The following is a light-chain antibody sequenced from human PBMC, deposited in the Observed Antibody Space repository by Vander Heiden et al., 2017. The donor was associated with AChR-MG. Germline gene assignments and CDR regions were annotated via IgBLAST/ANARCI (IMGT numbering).Light chain of an antibody. CDR2: GVS. Sequence: QSAVTQPPSPSGPPGQSVIISCTAASSDVGGYNYVYWYQQHPGKAPKLMIYGVSKRPSGVPDRFSGSKSGNTASLTVSGLQAEDEADYYCSSYAGSNNFVVFGGGTKLTVL. J-gene: IGLJ2*01. CDR1: SSDVGGYNY. CDR3: SSYAGSNNFVV. V-gene: IGLV2-8*01.